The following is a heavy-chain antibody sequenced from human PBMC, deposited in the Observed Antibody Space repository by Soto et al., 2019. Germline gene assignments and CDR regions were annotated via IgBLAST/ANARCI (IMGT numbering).Heavy chain of an antibody. CDR2: IYYDGST. D-gene: IGHD2-15*01. Sequence: SETLSLTCTVSGGSINSNNYYWAWIRQPPGKGLAWIASIYYDGSTYYNPSLKSRVSISVDTSKNHFSLKLSSATAADTAVYYCAKVVVAAARHTDFDSWGQGTLVTIS. CDR3: AKVVVAAARHTDFDS. CDR1: GGSINSNNYY. V-gene: IGHV4-39*02. J-gene: IGHJ4*02.